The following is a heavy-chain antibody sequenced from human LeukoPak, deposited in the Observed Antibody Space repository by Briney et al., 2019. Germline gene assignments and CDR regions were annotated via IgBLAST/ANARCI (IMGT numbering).Heavy chain of an antibody. Sequence: SETLSLTCTVSGGSISSGSYYWSWIRQPPGTGLEWIGYIYYSGSTNYNPSLKSRVTISVDTSKNQFSLKLSSVTAADTAVYYCARDGRSSGFDYWGQGTLVTVSS. D-gene: IGHD1-26*01. CDR2: IYYSGST. J-gene: IGHJ4*02. CDR1: GGSISSGSYY. V-gene: IGHV4-61*01. CDR3: ARDGRSSGFDY.